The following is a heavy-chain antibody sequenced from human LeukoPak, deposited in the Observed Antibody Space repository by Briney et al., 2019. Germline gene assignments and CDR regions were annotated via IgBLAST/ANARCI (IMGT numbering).Heavy chain of an antibody. Sequence: SETLSLTCTVSGGSISSSSYYWGWIRQPPGKGLEWIGSIYYSGSTYYNPSLKSRVTISVDTSKNQFSLKLSSVTAADTAVYYCARDVTDYYDSSGYSPPSWGQGTLVTVSS. V-gene: IGHV4-39*07. CDR1: GGSISSSSYY. CDR3: ARDVTDYYDSSGYSPPS. CDR2: IYYSGST. D-gene: IGHD3-22*01. J-gene: IGHJ5*02.